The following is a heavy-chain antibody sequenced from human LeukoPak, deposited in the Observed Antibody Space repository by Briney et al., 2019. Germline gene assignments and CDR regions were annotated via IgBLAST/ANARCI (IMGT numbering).Heavy chain of an antibody. D-gene: IGHD4-17*01. CDR2: ITDSGSTN. CDR3: ARETSYGDYTYVDY. V-gene: IGHV3-48*04. CDR1: GFTFSSYG. Sequence: GRSLRLSCAASGFTFSSYGMNWIRQAPGKGLEWVSYITDSGSTNFYADSVKGRFTISRDNAKNSLYLQMNSLRVEDTAIYYCARETSYGDYTYVDYWGQGTLVTVSS. J-gene: IGHJ4*02.